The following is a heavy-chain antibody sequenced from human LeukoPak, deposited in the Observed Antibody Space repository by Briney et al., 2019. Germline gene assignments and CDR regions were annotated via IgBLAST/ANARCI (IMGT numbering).Heavy chain of an antibody. J-gene: IGHJ4*02. CDR2: IYSGGNT. Sequence: GGSLRLSCAASGFTFSSYAMSWVRQAPGKGLEWVSFIYSGGNTHYSDSVKGRFTISRDNSKNTLYLNSLRAEDTAVYYCARRAGEYSHPYDYWGQGTLVTVSS. CDR3: ARRAGEYSHPYDY. V-gene: IGHV3-23*05. D-gene: IGHD4-17*01. CDR1: GFTFSSYA.